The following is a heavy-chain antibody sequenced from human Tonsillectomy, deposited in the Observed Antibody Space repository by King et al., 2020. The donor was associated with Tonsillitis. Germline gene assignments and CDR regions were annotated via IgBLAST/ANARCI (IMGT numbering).Heavy chain of an antibody. D-gene: IGHD4-17*01. Sequence: VQLQQWGAGLFKPSETLSLTCAVYGGSFSGYYWSWIRQPPGKGLEWIGEINHSGSTNYNPSLKSRLTISVDTSKNQFSLKLRSVTAADTAVYYCARVDPPGYGDYLRGVDPWGQGTLVTVSS. CDR3: ARVDPPGYGDYLRGVDP. V-gene: IGHV4-34*01. CDR2: INHSGST. J-gene: IGHJ5*02. CDR1: GGSFSGYY.